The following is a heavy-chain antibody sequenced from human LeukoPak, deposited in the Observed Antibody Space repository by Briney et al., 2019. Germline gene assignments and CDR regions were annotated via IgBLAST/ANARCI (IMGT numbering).Heavy chain of an antibody. CDR2: IIYSGST. D-gene: IGHD3-22*01. CDR1: GGSTSGTSYY. J-gene: IGHJ4*02. CDR3: ARDWNYYDTSGYHRPFDY. V-gene: IGHV4-39*07. Sequence: SETLSLTCTVSGGSTSGTSYYWGWIRQSPGKGLEWIGSIIYSGSTYYNPSLMSRVTMSVDTSENQFSLNLSSVTAADTAIYYCARDWNYYDTSGYHRPFDYWSQGTLVTVSS.